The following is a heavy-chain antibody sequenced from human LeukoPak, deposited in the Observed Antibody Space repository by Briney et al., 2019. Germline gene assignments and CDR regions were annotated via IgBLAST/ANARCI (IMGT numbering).Heavy chain of an antibody. CDR1: GFTVSSNY. J-gene: IGHJ4*02. CDR2: IYSGGNT. Sequence: PGGSLRLSCAASGFTVSSNYMSWVRQAPGKGLEGVPVIYSGGNTYYADSVKGRFTISRDNSKNTLYLQMNSLRAEDTAVYYCARSPRYCSSTSCFDYWGQGTLVTVSS. V-gene: IGHV3-53*01. D-gene: IGHD2-2*01. CDR3: ARSPRYCSSTSCFDY.